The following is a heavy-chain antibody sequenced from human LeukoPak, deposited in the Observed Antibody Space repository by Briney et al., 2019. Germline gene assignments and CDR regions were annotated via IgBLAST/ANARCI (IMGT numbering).Heavy chain of an antibody. D-gene: IGHD1-14*01. Sequence: GASVKVSCTSSGYTFTICGISWRRQAPGQGLGRVGWVSTLISDGSYSHKFQDRVTVTTDTSSSTVYLELRSLTSDDTAPYYCCRVTESGWTFQNWGQGTLVTVSS. CDR2: VSTLISDG. V-gene: IGHV1-18*01. CDR1: GYTFTICG. CDR3: CRVTESGWTFQN. J-gene: IGHJ1*01.